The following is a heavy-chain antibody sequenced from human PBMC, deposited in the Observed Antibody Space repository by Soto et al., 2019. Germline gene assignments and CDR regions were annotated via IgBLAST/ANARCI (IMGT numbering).Heavy chain of an antibody. J-gene: IGHJ4*02. Sequence: QVQLVESGGGVVQPGRSLRLSCTPSRYFFSTYGMHWVRQAPGKGLEWVAVIFFDGSKKYYADSVKGRFTISRDNSNNMLYLQMNSLRADDTAVYYCARGDYGGNSVGIDYWGQGTLVTVSS. CDR3: ARGDYGGNSVGIDY. V-gene: IGHV3-33*01. CDR1: RYFFSTYG. D-gene: IGHD2-21*02. CDR2: IFFDGSKK.